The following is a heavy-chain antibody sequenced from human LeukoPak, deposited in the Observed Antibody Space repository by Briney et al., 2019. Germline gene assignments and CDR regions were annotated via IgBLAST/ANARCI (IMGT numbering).Heavy chain of an antibody. CDR2: ISYEGSNT. CDR1: GFTFSSYG. Sequence: GGSLRLSCAASGFTFSSYGLHWVRQAPGKGLEWLAVISYEGSNTYYADSVKGRFTISRDNSKDTLYLQMNSLRAEDAAVYYCAKAHCSGGSCYYILDYFDYWGQGTLVTVSS. D-gene: IGHD2-15*01. CDR3: AKAHCSGGSCYYILDYFDY. J-gene: IGHJ4*02. V-gene: IGHV3-30*18.